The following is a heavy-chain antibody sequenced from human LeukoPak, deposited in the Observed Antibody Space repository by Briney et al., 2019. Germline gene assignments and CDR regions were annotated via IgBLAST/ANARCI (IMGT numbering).Heavy chain of an antibody. CDR2: ISGSGGST. D-gene: IGHD3-22*01. CDR1: GFTFSSYA. V-gene: IGHV3-23*01. J-gene: IGHJ4*02. CDR3: AKDYYDSSGYTEIDY. Sequence: GGSLRLSCAASGFTFSSYAMSWVRQAPGRGLEWVSAISGSGGSTYYADSVKGRFTISRDNSKNTLYLQMNSLRAEDTAVYYCAKDYYDSSGYTEIDYWGQGTLVTVSS.